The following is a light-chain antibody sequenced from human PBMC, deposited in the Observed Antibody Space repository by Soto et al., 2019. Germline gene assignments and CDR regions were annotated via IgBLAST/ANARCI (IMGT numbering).Light chain of an antibody. Sequence: EIVLTQSPGTLSLSPGETVALFCRASQSVSSNLAWYQQRPDQPPRLLIHGAFTRATGTPDRFIGSGFGTDFTLTISRLEPEDFGVYYCQQYAQLLPVTFGGGTTVEVK. J-gene: IGKJ4*01. V-gene: IGKV3-20*01. CDR3: QQYAQLLPVT. CDR2: GAF. CDR1: QSVSSN.